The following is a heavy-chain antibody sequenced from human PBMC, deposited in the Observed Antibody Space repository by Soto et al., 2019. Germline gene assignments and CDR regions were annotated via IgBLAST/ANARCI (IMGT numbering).Heavy chain of an antibody. CDR2: INGDGSRT. J-gene: IGHJ6*02. D-gene: IGHD2-2*01. Sequence: PGGSLRLSCAASGFSLSSSWMHWVRQAPGRGLVWVSGINGDGSRTNYADSVKGRFTISRDNAKNTLYLQMNTLGAGDTAVYYCARKTRGLYYAMDVWGQGTTVTVSS. V-gene: IGHV3-74*01. CDR1: GFSLSSSW. CDR3: ARKTRGLYYAMDV.